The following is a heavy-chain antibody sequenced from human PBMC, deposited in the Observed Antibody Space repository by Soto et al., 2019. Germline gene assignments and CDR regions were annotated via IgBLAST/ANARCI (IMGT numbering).Heavy chain of an antibody. CDR1: GFTFSSYA. CDR2: ISGSGGST. D-gene: IGHD6-6*01. J-gene: IGHJ4*02. CDR3: AKAPHHFIAAHTFDY. V-gene: IGHV3-23*01. Sequence: PGGSLRLSCAASGFTFSSYAMSWVRQAPGKGLEWVSAISGSGGSTYYADSVKGRFTISRDNSKNTLYLQMNSLRAEDTAVYYCAKAPHHFIAAHTFDYWGQGTLVTVSS.